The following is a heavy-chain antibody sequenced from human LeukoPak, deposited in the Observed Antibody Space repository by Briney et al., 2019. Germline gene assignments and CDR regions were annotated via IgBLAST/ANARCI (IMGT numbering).Heavy chain of an antibody. Sequence: GGSLRLSCAASGFTVSDNYMTWVRQAPGKGLEWVSSIYNTGATHYAESVKGRFTISRDNSKNTVFLQMNNLRVEDTAVYYCATRPAYCGGDCWGAYNIWGQGTVVTVSS. CDR3: ATRPAYCGGDCWGAYNI. CDR2: IYNTGAT. J-gene: IGHJ3*02. D-gene: IGHD2-21*02. CDR1: GFTVSDNY. V-gene: IGHV3-53*01.